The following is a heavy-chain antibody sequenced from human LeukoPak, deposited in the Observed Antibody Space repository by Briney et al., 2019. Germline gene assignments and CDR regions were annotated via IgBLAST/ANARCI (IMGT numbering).Heavy chain of an antibody. CDR1: GYTFTGYY. CDR2: ISAYNGNT. Sequence: ASVKVSCKASGYTFTGYYIHWVRQAPGQGLEWMGWISAYNGNTNYAQKLQGRVTMTTDTSTSTAYMELRSLRSDDTAVYYCARGDFWSGYPSDDAFDIWGQGTMVTVSS. V-gene: IGHV1-18*04. D-gene: IGHD3-3*01. CDR3: ARGDFWSGYPSDDAFDI. J-gene: IGHJ3*02.